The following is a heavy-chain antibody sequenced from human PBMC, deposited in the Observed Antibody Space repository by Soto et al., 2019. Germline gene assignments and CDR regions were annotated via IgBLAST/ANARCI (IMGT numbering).Heavy chain of an antibody. CDR3: ATSQRALVPALDV. CDR2: FDPEDGET. Sequence: ASVKVSFKVSGYTLTELSMHWVRQAPGKGLEWMGGFDPEDGETIYAQKFQGRVTMTEDTSTDTAYMELSSLRSEDTAVYYCATSQRALVPALDVWGQGTTVTVSS. D-gene: IGHD2-2*01. V-gene: IGHV1-24*01. CDR1: GYTLTELS. J-gene: IGHJ6*02.